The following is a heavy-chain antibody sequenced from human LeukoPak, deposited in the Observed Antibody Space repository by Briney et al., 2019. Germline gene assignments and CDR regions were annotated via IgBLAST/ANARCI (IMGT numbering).Heavy chain of an antibody. J-gene: IGHJ4*02. D-gene: IGHD2-2*01. Sequence: SETLSLTCTVSGGSISSSSYYWGWIRQPPGKGLEWIGSIYYSGSTYYNPSLKSRVTISVDTSKDQFSLKLSSVTAADTAVYYCASGKEFEGWSHPADYWGQGTLVTVSS. CDR1: GGSISSSSYY. V-gene: IGHV4-39*01. CDR3: ASGKEFEGWSHPADY. CDR2: IYYSGST.